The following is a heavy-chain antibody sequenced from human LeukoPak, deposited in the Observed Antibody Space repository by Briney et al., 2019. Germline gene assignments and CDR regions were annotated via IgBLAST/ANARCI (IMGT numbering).Heavy chain of an antibody. J-gene: IGHJ6*02. Sequence: SETLSLTCTVSGGSISSYYWSWIRQPPGKGLEWIGYIYYSGSTNYNPSLKSRVTISVDTSKNQFSLKLSSVTAADKAVYYCARTFSESYYYYGMDVWGQGTTVTVSS. D-gene: IGHD1-26*01. CDR2: IYYSGST. V-gene: IGHV4-59*01. CDR3: ARTFSESYYYYGMDV. CDR1: GGSISSYY.